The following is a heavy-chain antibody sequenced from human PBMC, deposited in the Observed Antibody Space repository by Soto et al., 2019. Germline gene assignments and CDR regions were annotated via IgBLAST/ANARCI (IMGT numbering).Heavy chain of an antibody. CDR2: IIPIFGTA. V-gene: IGHV1-69*13. D-gene: IGHD6-6*01. Sequence: ASVKVSCKASGGTFSSYAISWVRQAPGQGLEWMGGIIPIFGTANYAQKFQGRVTITADESTSTAYMELSSLRSEDTAVYYCARGHSIAARPASRYYFDYWGQGTLVTVSS. J-gene: IGHJ4*02. CDR3: ARGHSIAARPASRYYFDY. CDR1: GGTFSSYA.